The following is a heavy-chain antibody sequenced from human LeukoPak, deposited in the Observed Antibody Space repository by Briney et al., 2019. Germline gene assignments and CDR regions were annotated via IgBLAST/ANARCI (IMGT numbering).Heavy chain of an antibody. J-gene: IGHJ4*02. CDR2: ISSSGSTI. Sequence: GGTLRLSCAASGFPFSDYYMSWIRQAPGKGLEWVSYISSSGSTIYYADSVKGRFTISRDNAKNSLYLQMNSLRAEDTAVYYCARRRRDGYFDYWGQGTLVTVSS. D-gene: IGHD5-24*01. V-gene: IGHV3-11*01. CDR3: ARRRRDGYFDY. CDR1: GFPFSDYY.